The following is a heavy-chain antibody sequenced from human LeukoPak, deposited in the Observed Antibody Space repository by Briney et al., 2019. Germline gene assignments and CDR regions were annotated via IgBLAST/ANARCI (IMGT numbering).Heavy chain of an antibody. Sequence: GGSLRLSCAASGFTFSDYYMSWIRQAPGKGLEWVSYISSSGSTIYYADSVKGRFTISRDNAKNSLYLQMNSLRAEDTAVYYCARVIRVNYGDYWFDPWGQGTLVTVSS. CDR3: ARVIRVNYGDYWFDP. V-gene: IGHV3-11*01. D-gene: IGHD4-17*01. CDR2: ISSSGSTI. J-gene: IGHJ5*02. CDR1: GFTFSDYY.